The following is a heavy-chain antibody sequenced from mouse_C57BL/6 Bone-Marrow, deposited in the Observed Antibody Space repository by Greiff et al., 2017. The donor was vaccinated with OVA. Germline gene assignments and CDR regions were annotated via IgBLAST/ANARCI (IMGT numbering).Heavy chain of an antibody. CDR2: INPSTGGT. D-gene: IGHD1-1*01. CDR1: GYSFTGYY. J-gene: IGHJ4*01. Sequence: LMESGPELVKPGASVKISCKASGYSFTGYYMNWVKQSPEKSLEWIGEINPSTGGTTYNQKFKAKATLTVDKSSSTAYMQLKSLTSEDSAVYYCAKGYGSSFYYAMDYWGQGTSVTVSS. CDR3: AKGYGSSFYYAMDY. V-gene: IGHV1-42*01.